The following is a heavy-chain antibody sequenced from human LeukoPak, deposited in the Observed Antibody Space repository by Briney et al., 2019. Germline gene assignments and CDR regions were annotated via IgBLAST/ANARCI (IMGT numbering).Heavy chain of an antibody. Sequence: GGSLRLSCAASGFTFSSYSMNWVRQAPGKGLEWVSSISSSSSYIYYADSVKGRFTISRDNSKNTLYLQINSLRAEDTAVYYWAGGGFGEAYYYYYYMDVWGKGTTVTVSS. CDR3: AGGGFGEAYYYYYYMDV. CDR1: GFTFSSYS. CDR2: ISSSSSYI. V-gene: IGHV3-21*04. J-gene: IGHJ6*03. D-gene: IGHD3-10*01.